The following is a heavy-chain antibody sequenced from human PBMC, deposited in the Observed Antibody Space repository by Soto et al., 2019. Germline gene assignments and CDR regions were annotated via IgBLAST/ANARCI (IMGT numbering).Heavy chain of an antibody. CDR2: ISSSSSYT. Sequence: QVQLVESGGGLVKPGGSLRLSCAASGFTFSDYYMSWIRQAPGKGLEWVSYISSSSSYTNYADSVKGRFTISRDNAKNSLYLQMNSLRAEDTAVYYCARGYYDSSGYTVFDYWGQGTLVTVSS. CDR3: ARGYYDSSGYTVFDY. V-gene: IGHV3-11*06. J-gene: IGHJ4*02. D-gene: IGHD3-22*01. CDR1: GFTFSDYY.